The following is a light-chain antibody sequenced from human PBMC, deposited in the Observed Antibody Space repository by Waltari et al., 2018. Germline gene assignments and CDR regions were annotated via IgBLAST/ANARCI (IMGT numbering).Light chain of an antibody. J-gene: IGLJ3*02. CDR3: DSTDSSGNHRV. Sequence: SYELTQPPSVSVSPGQTARITCSGDALPKKYAYWYQQKSGQAPVLVIYEDSKRPSGIPERFSGSSSGKMATLTISGAQVDDEADYYCDSTDSSGNHRVFGGGTKLTVL. CDR1: ALPKKY. CDR2: EDS. V-gene: IGLV3-10*01.